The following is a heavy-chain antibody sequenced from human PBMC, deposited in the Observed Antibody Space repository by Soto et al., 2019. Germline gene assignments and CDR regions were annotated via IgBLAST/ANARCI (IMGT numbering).Heavy chain of an antibody. V-gene: IGHV3-23*01. CDR3: AKLSGAARGGWFDP. CDR1: GFSVSGYS. CDR2: ISGSGGST. Sequence: EVQLMESGGGLVRPGGSLRLSCAASGFSVSGYSMNWVRQAPGKGLEWVSAISGSGGSTYYADSVKGRFTISRDNSKNTLYLQMNSLRAEDTAVYYCAKLSGAARGGWFDPWGQGTLVTVSS. D-gene: IGHD6-6*01. J-gene: IGHJ5*02.